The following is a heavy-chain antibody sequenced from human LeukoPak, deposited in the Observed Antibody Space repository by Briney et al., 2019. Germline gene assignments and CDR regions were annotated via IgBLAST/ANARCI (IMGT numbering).Heavy chain of an antibody. CDR3: ARGEDYYDSSGYPVYYFDY. J-gene: IGHJ4*02. CDR1: GGSISSGGYY. Sequence: PSETLALTCTVSGGSISSGGYYWSWIRQHPGKGLEWIGYIYYSGSTYYNPSLKSRVTISVDTSKNQFSLKLSSVTAADTAVYYCARGEDYYDSSGYPVYYFDYWGQGTLVTVSS. D-gene: IGHD3-22*01. V-gene: IGHV4-31*03. CDR2: IYYSGST.